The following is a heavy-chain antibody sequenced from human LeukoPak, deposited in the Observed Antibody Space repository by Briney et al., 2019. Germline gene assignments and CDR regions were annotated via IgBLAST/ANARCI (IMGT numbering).Heavy chain of an antibody. CDR1: GDTVRKYA. Sequence: SVKVSCKASGDTVRKYAIGWVRQAPGQGLEWIGGIISTYGASKYAQKFQGRVTLTADETANTDYMELRSLTSEDTAVYYCARDRTGYGNYYFDSWGQGTPVTVSS. V-gene: IGHV1-69*01. J-gene: IGHJ4*02. D-gene: IGHD5-18*01. CDR3: ARDRTGYGNYYFDS. CDR2: IISTYGAS.